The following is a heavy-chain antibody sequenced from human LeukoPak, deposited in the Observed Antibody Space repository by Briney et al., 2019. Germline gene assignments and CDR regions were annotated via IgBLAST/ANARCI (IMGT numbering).Heavy chain of an antibody. CDR3: ARHPSPLLWLSWLDP. J-gene: IGHJ5*02. V-gene: IGHV4-39*01. D-gene: IGHD2-2*01. CDR1: GGSISSGIYY. CDR2: IYYSGCT. Sequence: SETLSLTCTVSGGSISSGIYYWGWIRQPPGKGLEWIGSIYYSGCTYYNPSLKSRFTISVDTSKNQFALKLSSATAADTGVYYCARHPSPLLWLSWLDPWGQGTLVTVSS.